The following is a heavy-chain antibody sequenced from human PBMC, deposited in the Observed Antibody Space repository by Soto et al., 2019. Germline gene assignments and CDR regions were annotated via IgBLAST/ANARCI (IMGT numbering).Heavy chain of an antibody. CDR1: GNTFTYRY. Sequence: QMQLVQSGAEVKKPGSSVTVSCKALGNTFTYRYLHWVRQAPGQALEWLGCITPFNGDVHYAQNSHTRFTITRARSINKAYMRMSSLRSEDTAMYYCASGGAGSGPFTWELPDHWGQGTLVTVSS. CDR3: ASGGAGSGPFTWELPDH. J-gene: IGHJ4*02. D-gene: IGHD1-26*01. V-gene: IGHV1-45*02. CDR2: ITPFNGDV.